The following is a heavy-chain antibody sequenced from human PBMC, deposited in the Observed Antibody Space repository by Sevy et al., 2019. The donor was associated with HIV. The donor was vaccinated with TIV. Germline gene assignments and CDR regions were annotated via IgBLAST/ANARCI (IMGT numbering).Heavy chain of an antibody. J-gene: IGHJ4*02. CDR1: GFTFSHHN. D-gene: IGHD7-27*01. CDR2: ISKSGSTT. V-gene: IGHV3-48*02. Sequence: GGSLRLSCAASGFTFSHHNMNWVRQAPGKELEWISYISKSGSTTYFADSVRGRFTISRDNAKNSLFLEMHNLTDEDTAVYYCAREENRELGTIPLDSWGRGIQVTVSS. CDR3: AREENRELGTIPLDS.